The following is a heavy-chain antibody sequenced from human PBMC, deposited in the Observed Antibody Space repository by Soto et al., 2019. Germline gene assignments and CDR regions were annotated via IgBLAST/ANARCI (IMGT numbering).Heavy chain of an antibody. J-gene: IGHJ6*02. V-gene: IGHV1-18*01. CDR2: ISAYNGNT. CDR3: AREYSSGWAYYYGMDV. CDR1: GFTFTSYG. Sequence: ASVKVSSKASGFTFTSYGISWVRQAPGQGLEWMGWISAYNGNTNYAQKLQGRVTRTTDTSTSTAYMELRSLRSDDTAVYYCAREYSSGWAYYYGMDVWGQGTTVTVSS. D-gene: IGHD6-19*01.